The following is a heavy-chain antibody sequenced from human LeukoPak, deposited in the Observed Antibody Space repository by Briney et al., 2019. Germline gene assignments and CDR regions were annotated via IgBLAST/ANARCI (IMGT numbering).Heavy chain of an antibody. CDR1: GYSFANYW. Sequence: GESLKISCKGSGYSFANYWIGCGRQLPRKGVEWMGIIYPGDSDTRYSPSFQGHVTISADKSITTDYLQWGSLKASDSAMYYCAIGSGYLDVWGKGTRGTVSS. V-gene: IGHV5-51*01. CDR3: AIGSGYLDV. D-gene: IGHD1-26*01. J-gene: IGHJ6*03. CDR2: IYPGDSDT.